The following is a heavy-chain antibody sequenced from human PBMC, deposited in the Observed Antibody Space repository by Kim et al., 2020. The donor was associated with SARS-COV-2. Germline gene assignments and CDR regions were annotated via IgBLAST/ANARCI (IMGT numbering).Heavy chain of an antibody. Sequence: SETLSLTCTVSGGSISSGGYYWSWIRQHPGKGLEWIGYIYYSGSTYYNPSLKSRVTISVDTSKNQFSLKLSSVTAADTAVYYCARVPTPSGSPYYYYGMDVWGQGTTVTVSS. D-gene: IGHD5-12*01. CDR2: IYYSGST. CDR1: GGSISSGGYY. V-gene: IGHV4-31*03. CDR3: ARVPTPSGSPYYYYGMDV. J-gene: IGHJ6*02.